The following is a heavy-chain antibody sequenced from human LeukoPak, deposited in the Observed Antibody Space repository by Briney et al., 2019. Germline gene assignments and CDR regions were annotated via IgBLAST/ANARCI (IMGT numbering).Heavy chain of an antibody. Sequence: GRSLRLSCIASGFTFDDYAMHWVRQAPGKGLEWVSGISWNSGSIGCADSVKGRFTISRDNAKNSLHLQMNSLKLEDTAIYYCARDAKYYYGSRTFFFYEHWGQGTLLTVSS. CDR1: GFTFDDYA. J-gene: IGHJ4*02. V-gene: IGHV3-9*01. D-gene: IGHD3-10*01. CDR2: ISWNSGSI. CDR3: ARDAKYYYGSRTFFFYEH.